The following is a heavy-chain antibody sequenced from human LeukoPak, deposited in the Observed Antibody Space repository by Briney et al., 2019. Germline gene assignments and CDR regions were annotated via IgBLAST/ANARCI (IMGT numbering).Heavy chain of an antibody. D-gene: IGHD4-11*01. CDR1: GFTFSIYG. V-gene: IGHV3-33*01. Sequence: GGSLRLSCAASGFTFSIYGMHWVRQAPGKGLEWVAVIWYDGGNKYYADSVKGRFTISRDNFKNTLYLQMNSLRAEDTAVYYCARDRFPYSNSFYFDYWGQGTLVTVSS. J-gene: IGHJ4*02. CDR2: IWYDGGNK. CDR3: ARDRFPYSNSFYFDY.